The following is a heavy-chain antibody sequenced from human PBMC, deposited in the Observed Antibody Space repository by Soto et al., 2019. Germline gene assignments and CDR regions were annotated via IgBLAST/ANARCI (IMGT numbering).Heavy chain of an antibody. CDR2: ISGSGGST. D-gene: IGHD2-2*01. CDR1: GFTFSSXA. V-gene: IGHV3-23*01. CDR3: AKEGAIVVVPADY. Sequence: LXLXCAASGFTFSSXAMSWVHQAPGKGLEWFSAISGSGGSTYYADSVKGRFTISRDNSKNTLYLQMNSLRAEDTDVYYCAKEGAIVVVPADYWGQGTLGPVS. J-gene: IGHJ4*02.